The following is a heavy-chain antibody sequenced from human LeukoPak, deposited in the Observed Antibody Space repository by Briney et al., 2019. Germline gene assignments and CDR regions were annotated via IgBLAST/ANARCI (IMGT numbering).Heavy chain of an antibody. CDR2: ISSSGSTI. CDR3: ASLGSGGAHYYMDV. V-gene: IGHV3-48*03. CDR1: GFTFSSYE. D-gene: IGHD3-16*01. Sequence: GGSLRLSCAASGFTFSSYEMNWVRQAPGKGLEWVSYISSSGSTIYYADSVKGRFTISRDNAKNSLYLQMNSLRAEDTAVYYCASLGSGGAHYYMDVWGKGTTVTVSS. J-gene: IGHJ6*03.